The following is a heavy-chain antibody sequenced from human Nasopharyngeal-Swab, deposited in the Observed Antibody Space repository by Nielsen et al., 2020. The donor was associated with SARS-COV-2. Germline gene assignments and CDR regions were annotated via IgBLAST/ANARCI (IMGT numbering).Heavy chain of an antibody. D-gene: IGHD3-10*01. Sequence: GESLKISCKGSGYSFTSYWIGWVRQMPGKGLEWMGIIYPGDSDTRYSPSFQGQVTISADKSISTAYLQWSSLKASDTAMYYCARGEGDSASYYYYGMDVWGQGTTVTVSS. V-gene: IGHV5-51*01. CDR1: GYSFTSYW. CDR3: ARGEGDSASYYYYGMDV. J-gene: IGHJ6*02. CDR2: IYPGDSDT.